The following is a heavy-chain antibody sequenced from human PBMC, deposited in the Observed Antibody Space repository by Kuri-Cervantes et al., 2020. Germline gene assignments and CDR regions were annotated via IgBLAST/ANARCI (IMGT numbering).Heavy chain of an antibody. CDR1: GYTFTYYD. D-gene: IGHD3-10*01. CDR3: ARAWRRSGSYPGGD. Sequence: ASVKVSCKASGYTFTYYDMHWVRQAPGQGLEWMGIINPGGGSTTYAQKFQGRVTMTRDTSTSTIYMELSSLRSEDTAIYYCARAWRRSGSYPGGDWGQGTLDTVSS. J-gene: IGHJ4*02. CDR2: INPGGGST. V-gene: IGHV1-46*01.